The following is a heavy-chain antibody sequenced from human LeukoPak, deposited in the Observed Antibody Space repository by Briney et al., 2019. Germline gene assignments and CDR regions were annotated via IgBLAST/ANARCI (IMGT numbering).Heavy chain of an antibody. CDR3: TTDTRGVAAPFLDY. J-gene: IGHJ4*02. CDR2: VKSKIDAETT. CDR1: GFTFTKAW. Sequence: GGSLRLSCGASGFTFTKAWMSWVRQAPGKGLEWVGRVKSKIDAETTDYAAPVKGRFTISRDDSKNTLYLQMNSLKTDDTAVYYCTTDTRGVAAPFLDYWGQGTLVTVSS. D-gene: IGHD2-15*01. V-gene: IGHV3-15*01.